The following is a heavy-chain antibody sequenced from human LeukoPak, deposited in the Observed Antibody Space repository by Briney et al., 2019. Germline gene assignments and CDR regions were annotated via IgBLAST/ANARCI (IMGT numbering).Heavy chain of an antibody. CDR1: GGSISSYY. CDR2: IYYSGSN. J-gene: IGHJ6*03. CDR3: ARDGVETGIYMDV. V-gene: IGHV4-59*01. D-gene: IGHD3-3*01. Sequence: SETLSLTCTVSGGSISSYYWSWIRQPPGKGLEWIGYIYYSGSNNYNPSLKSRVTISVDTSKNQFSLKLSSVTAADTAVYYCARDGVETGIYMDVWGKGTTVTVSS.